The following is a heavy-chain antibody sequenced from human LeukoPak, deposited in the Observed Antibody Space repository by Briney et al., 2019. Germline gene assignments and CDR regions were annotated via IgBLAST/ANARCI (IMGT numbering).Heavy chain of an antibody. CDR2: VSASGGST. V-gene: IGHV3-23*01. D-gene: IGHD3-10*01. CDR1: GFTFSSYA. CDR3: ARLPMVRGVIHLDC. Sequence: GGSLRLSCAASGFTFSSYAMNWVRQAPGKGLEWVSTVSASGGSTYYADSVGGRFTISRDNSKNTLYLQMNGLRTDDTAVYFCARLPMVRGVIHLDCWGQGTLVTVSS. J-gene: IGHJ4*02.